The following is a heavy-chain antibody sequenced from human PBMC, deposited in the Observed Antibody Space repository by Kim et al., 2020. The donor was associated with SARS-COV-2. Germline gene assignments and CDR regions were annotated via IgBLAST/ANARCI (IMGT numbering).Heavy chain of an antibody. V-gene: IGHV1-46*01. D-gene: IGHD2-2*01. CDR2: INPSGGST. CDR1: GYTFTSYY. J-gene: IGHJ5*02. CDR3: ARLTSYALPRHQGLGAGWFDP. Sequence: ASVKVSCKASGYTFTSYYMHWVRQAPGQGLEWMGIINPSGGSTSYAQKFQGRVTMTRDTSTSTVYMELSSLRSEDTAVYYCARLTSYALPRHQGLGAGWFDPWGQGTLVPVSS.